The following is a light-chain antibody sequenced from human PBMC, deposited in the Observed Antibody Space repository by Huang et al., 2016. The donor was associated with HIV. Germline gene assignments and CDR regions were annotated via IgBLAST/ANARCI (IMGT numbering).Light chain of an antibody. CDR1: QDIFNY. Sequence: DIQMTQSPSVMSASVGDRVTITCRANQDIFNYLAWFQQKPGKVPKRLIYGVSSLQSGVPSRFSGSGSGTEFTLTISSLQPEDFATDYCLQHKAFHLPTFGQGTQVEV. J-gene: IGKJ1*01. CDR2: GVS. V-gene: IGKV1-17*03. CDR3: LQHKAFHLPT.